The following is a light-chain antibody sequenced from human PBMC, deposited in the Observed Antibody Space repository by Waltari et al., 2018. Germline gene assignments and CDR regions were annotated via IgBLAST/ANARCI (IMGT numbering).Light chain of an antibody. CDR3: SSYTSSSALV. V-gene: IGLV2-14*04. CDR2: DVS. J-gene: IGLJ2*01. CDR1: DVGGYNY. Sequence: DVGGYNYVSWYQQHPGKAPKVMIYDVSKRPSGVSSRFSGSKSGNTASLTISGLQTEDEADYYCSSYTSSSALVFGGGTKLTVL.